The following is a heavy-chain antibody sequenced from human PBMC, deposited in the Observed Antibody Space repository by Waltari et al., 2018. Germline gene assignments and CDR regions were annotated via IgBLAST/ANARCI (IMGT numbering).Heavy chain of an antibody. J-gene: IGHJ4*02. Sequence: QLQLQESGPGLVKPSETLSLTCTVSGGSISSSSYSWGWIRQPPGKGLAWIGSIYYSGSTYYNPSLKSRITISVDTSKNQFSLKLSSVTAADTAVYYCAKYSSSLDWGQGTLVTVSS. D-gene: IGHD6-6*01. CDR3: AKYSSSLD. V-gene: IGHV4-39*01. CDR1: GGSISSSSYS. CDR2: IYYSGST.